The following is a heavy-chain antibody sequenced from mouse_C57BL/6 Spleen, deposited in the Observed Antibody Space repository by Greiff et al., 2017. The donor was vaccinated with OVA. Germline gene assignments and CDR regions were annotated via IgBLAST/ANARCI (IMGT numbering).Heavy chain of an antibody. CDR3: ARVDWEGFDY. CDR1: GYSITSGYY. D-gene: IGHD4-1*01. V-gene: IGHV3-6*01. Sequence: EVQLVESGPGLVKPSQSLSLTCSVTGYSITSGYYWNWIRQFPGNKLEWMGYISYDGSNNYNPSLKNRISITRDTSKNQFFLKLNSVTTEDTATYYCARVDWEGFDYWGHGTTLTVSS. CDR2: ISYDGSN. J-gene: IGHJ2*01.